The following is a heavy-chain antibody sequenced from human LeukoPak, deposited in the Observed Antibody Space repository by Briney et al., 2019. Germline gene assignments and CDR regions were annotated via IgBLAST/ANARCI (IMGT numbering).Heavy chain of an antibody. D-gene: IGHD3-22*01. J-gene: IGHJ4*02. CDR1: GFTFSSYS. CDR3: ARDPTYYYDSSAGGFDY. CDR2: ISSSSSYI. V-gene: IGHV3-21*04. Sequence: GGSLRLSCAASGFTFSSYSMNWVRQAPGKGLEWVSSISSSSSYIYYADSVKGRFTISRDNAKNPLYLQMNSLRAEDTAVYYCARDPTYYYDSSAGGFDYWGQGTLVTVSS.